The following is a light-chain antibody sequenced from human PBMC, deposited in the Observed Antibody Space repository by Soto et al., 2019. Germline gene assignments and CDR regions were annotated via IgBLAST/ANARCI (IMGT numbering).Light chain of an antibody. V-gene: IGLV2-14*01. CDR1: NADVGAYKY. CDR3: SSYTTGSTWV. Sequence: QSALTQPASVSGSPGQSVTISCTGSNADVGAYKYVSWYQQHPDKAPKLIIYEVTNRPSGVSNRFSGSKSGSTASLTISGLQTEDEADYYCSSYTTGSTWVFGGGTK. J-gene: IGLJ3*02. CDR2: EVT.